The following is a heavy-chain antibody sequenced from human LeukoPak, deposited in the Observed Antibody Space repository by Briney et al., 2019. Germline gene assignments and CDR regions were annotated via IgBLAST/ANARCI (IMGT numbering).Heavy chain of an antibody. J-gene: IGHJ4*02. CDR3: AREQKVYYGSGSSTFDY. CDR2: ISSSSSYT. V-gene: IGHV3-11*05. CDR1: GFTFSDYY. Sequence: GGSLRLSCAASGFTFSDYYMSWIRQAPGKGLEWVSYISSSSSYTNYADSVKGRFTISRDNAKNSLYLQTNSLRAEDTAVYYCAREQKVYYGSGSSTFDYWGQGTLVTVSS. D-gene: IGHD3-10*01.